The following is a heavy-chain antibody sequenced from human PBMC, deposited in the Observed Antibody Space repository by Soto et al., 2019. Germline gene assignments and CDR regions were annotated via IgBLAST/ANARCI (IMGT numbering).Heavy chain of an antibody. Sequence: QVQLQESGPGLVKPSETLSLTCTVSGGSISSYYWCWIRQPPGKGLEWIGYIYYSGSTNYNPSLKSRVTTSGDTSRNQCSRKLSSVTAADTAVYYCARGGGSPDYWGQGTLVTVSS. CDR3: ARGGGSPDY. J-gene: IGHJ4*02. CDR1: GGSISSYY. V-gene: IGHV4-59*01. CDR2: IYYSGST. D-gene: IGHD2-15*01.